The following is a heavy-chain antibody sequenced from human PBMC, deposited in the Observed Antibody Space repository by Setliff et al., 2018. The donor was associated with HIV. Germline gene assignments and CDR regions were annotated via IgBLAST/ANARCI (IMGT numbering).Heavy chain of an antibody. D-gene: IGHD1-1*01. CDR2: ISGSGGDT. CDR1: GFTFSSYA. CDR3: AKRTIGSNNWYACDV. Sequence: GSLRLSCASSGFTFSSYAMTWVRQAPGKGLECVAVISGSGGDTYYADSVKGRFTISRDNSKNTLYLQMNSLRAEDTAVYYCAKRTIGSNNWYACDVWGQGTMVTVSS. V-gene: IGHV3-23*01. J-gene: IGHJ3*01.